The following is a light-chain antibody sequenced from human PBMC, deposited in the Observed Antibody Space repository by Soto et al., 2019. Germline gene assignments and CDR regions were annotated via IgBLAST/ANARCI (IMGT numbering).Light chain of an antibody. J-gene: IGLJ2*01. CDR1: SGHSSYI. V-gene: IGLV4-60*02. Sequence: QLVLTQSSSASASLGSSVKLTCTLSSGHSSYIIAWHQQQPGKAPRYLMKLEGSGSYNKGSGVPDRFSGSSSGADRYLTISNLQFEDEADYYCETFDINTHKVFGGGTKLTVL. CDR3: ETFDINTHKV. CDR2: LEGSGSY.